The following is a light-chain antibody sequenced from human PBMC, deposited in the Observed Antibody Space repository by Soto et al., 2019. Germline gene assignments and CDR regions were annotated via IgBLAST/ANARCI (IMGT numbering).Light chain of an antibody. V-gene: IGKV1-39*01. J-gene: IGKJ1*01. Sequence: DIQMTQSPSSLSASIGDRVTITCRASQSISIYLNWYQQKPGKAPRLLIYAATSLQSGVPSRFCGGGSGADFTLAVSSLQPEDFATYYCQQSYSTPHTFGQGTKVEI. CDR1: QSISIY. CDR3: QQSYSTPHT. CDR2: AAT.